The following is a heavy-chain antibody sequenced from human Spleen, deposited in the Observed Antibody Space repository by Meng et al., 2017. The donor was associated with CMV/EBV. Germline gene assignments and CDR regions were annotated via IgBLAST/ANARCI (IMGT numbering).Heavy chain of an antibody. CDR2: ISWNGGRI. V-gene: IGHV3-9*01. CDR1: GFNFADYA. D-gene: IGHD4-11*01. Sequence: GGSLRLSCAASGFNFADYAMHWARQAPGKGLEWVAGISWNGGRIEYAVSVRGRFTISRDNAKNTLFLQMNSLRAADTALYYCAKSNTAVGYYYAMNVWGLGTTVTVSS. CDR3: AKSNTAVGYYYAMNV. J-gene: IGHJ6*02.